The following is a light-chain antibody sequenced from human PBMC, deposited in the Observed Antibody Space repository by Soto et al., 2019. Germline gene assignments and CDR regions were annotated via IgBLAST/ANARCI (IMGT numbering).Light chain of an antibody. CDR1: QSISSW. CDR2: DAS. CDR3: QQYNSSLVT. J-gene: IGKJ5*01. V-gene: IGKV1-5*01. Sequence: DIQMTQSPSTLSASVGDRVTITCRASQSISSWLAWYQQKPGKAPKLLIYDASSLESGDPSRFSGSGSGTEFTLTISSLQPDDFATYYCQQYNSSLVTFGQGTRLEIK.